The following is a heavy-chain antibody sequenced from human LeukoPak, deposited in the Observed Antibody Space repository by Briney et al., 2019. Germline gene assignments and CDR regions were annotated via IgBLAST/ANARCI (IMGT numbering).Heavy chain of an antibody. Sequence: PGGSLRLSCAVSGFTFSDYSMNWVRQAPGKGLEWVSSISSSSSYIYYADSVKGRFTISRDNAKNSLYLQMNSLRAEDAAVFYCARESTYYCDSSGYYYDYWGQGTLVTVSS. D-gene: IGHD3-22*01. CDR2: ISSSSSYI. CDR3: ARESTYYCDSSGYYYDY. V-gene: IGHV3-21*01. CDR1: GFTFSDYS. J-gene: IGHJ4*02.